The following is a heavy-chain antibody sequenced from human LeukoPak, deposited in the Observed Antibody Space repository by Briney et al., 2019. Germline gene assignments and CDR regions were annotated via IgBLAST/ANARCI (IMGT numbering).Heavy chain of an antibody. CDR1: GYTFTGYY. CDR2: INPNSGGT. CDR3: ATAPAGWLVPFDY. Sequence: GASVKVSCKASGYTFTGYYMHWVRQAPGQGLEWMGWINPNSGGTNYAQKFQGRVTMTRDTSINTAYMELSRLRSDDTAVYYCATAPAGWLVPFDYWGQGTLVTVSS. V-gene: IGHV1-2*02. J-gene: IGHJ4*02. D-gene: IGHD6-19*01.